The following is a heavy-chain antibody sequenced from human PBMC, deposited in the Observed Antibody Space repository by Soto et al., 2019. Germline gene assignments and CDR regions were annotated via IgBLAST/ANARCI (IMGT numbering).Heavy chain of an antibody. CDR3: ARGDEMTAVTIFEY. Sequence: ASVKVSCKTSGGAFGRYSVSWVRQAPGQGLEWIGGVIPVFNTSNYALKFQGRVAIFADVSTSTVFMELRSLRSEDTALYYCARGDEMTAVTIFEYWGQGTLVTVSS. D-gene: IGHD4-17*01. J-gene: IGHJ4*02. CDR2: VIPVFNTS. V-gene: IGHV1-69*13. CDR1: GGAFGRYS.